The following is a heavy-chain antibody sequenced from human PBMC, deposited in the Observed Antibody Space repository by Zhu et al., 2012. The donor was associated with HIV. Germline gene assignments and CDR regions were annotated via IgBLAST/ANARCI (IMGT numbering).Heavy chain of an antibody. D-gene: IGHD3-22*01. Sequence: EVQLVESGGVVVQPGGSLRLSCAASGFTFDDYAMHWVRQAPGKGLEWVSLISWDGGSTYYADSVKGRFTISRDNSKNSLYLQMNSLRAEDTALYYCAKDDQADSSGYYMKDWGQGTLVTVSS. CDR3: AKDDQADSSGYYMKD. V-gene: IGHV3-43D*04. CDR1: GFTFDDYA. J-gene: IGHJ4*02. CDR2: ISWDGGST.